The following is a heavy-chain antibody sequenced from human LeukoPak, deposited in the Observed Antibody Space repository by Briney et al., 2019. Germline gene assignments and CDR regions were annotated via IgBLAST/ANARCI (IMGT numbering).Heavy chain of an antibody. CDR2: VSGGGSST. V-gene: IGHV3-23*01. J-gene: IGHJ4*02. CDR1: GFTFSNYA. CDR3: AKDLYTSRYACCFDY. D-gene: IGHD6-13*01. Sequence: LGGSLRLSCVASGFTFSNYAMNWVRQAPGKGLEWVSGVSGGGSSTYYADSVKGRFTISRDNSKNMLYLQMNSLRAEDTAVYYCAKDLYTSRYACCFDYWGQGTLVTVSS.